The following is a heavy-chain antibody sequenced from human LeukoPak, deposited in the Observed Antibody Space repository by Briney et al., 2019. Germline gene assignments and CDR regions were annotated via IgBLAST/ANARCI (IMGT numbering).Heavy chain of an antibody. V-gene: IGHV3-48*01. CDR3: ARDRLHYGEYEKTFDY. D-gene: IGHD4-17*01. CDR1: GFTFSSYA. CDR2: ISYSSSTI. J-gene: IGHJ4*02. Sequence: GGSLRLSCAASGFTFSSYAMTWVRQAPGKGLEWVSYISYSSSTIYYADSVKGRFTISRDNAKNSLYLQMDSLRAEDTAVYYCARDRLHYGEYEKTFDYWGQGTLVTVSS.